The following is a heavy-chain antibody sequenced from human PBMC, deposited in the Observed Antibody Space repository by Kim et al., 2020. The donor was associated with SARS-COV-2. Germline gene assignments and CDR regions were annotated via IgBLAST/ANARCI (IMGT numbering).Heavy chain of an antibody. J-gene: IGHJ5*02. Sequence: SVKVSCKASGGTFNSYAISWVRQAPGQGLEWMGRISPILGIANYAQKFQGRVTITADKSTSTAYMELSSLRSEDTAVYYCARGSKSILLPFGFDPWGQGTLVTVSS. CDR3: ARGSKSILLPFGFDP. D-gene: IGHD3-10*01. V-gene: IGHV1-69*04. CDR2: ISPILGIA. CDR1: GGTFNSYA.